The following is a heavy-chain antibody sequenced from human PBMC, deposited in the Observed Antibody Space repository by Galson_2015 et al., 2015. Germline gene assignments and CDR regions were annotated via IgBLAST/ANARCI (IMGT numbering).Heavy chain of an antibody. CDR3: ARVRETSWGNDDWLDP. CDR2: IGGTGAKT. V-gene: IGHV3-23*01. J-gene: IGHJ5*02. CDR1: GFTFSNSA. Sequence: SLRLSCAASGFTFSNSAMTWVRQAPGKGLEWVAAIGGTGAKTYYSDSAKGRFTVSRDNSKNTLFLQMNSLTADDTALYYCARVRETSWGNDDWLDPWGQGTLVTVSS. D-gene: IGHD1-1*01.